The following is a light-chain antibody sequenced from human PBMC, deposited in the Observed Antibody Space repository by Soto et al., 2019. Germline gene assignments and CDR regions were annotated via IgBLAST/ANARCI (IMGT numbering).Light chain of an antibody. V-gene: IGKV1-12*02. CDR3: QQTDSFPFT. Sequence: DIQMTQSPSSVSASVGDRVTITCRASQGISSWLAWYQRKPGKAPKLLIYAASSLQSGVPARFSGSGSGTDFTLTISSLQPEDFATYYCQQTDSFPFTFGGGTKVDIK. CDR1: QGISSW. J-gene: IGKJ4*01. CDR2: AAS.